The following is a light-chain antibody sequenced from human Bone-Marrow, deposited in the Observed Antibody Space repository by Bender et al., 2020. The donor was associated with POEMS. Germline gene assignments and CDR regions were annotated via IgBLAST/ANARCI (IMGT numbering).Light chain of an antibody. CDR2: EVN. J-gene: IGLJ2*01. CDR3: SSYTSGTTLVV. Sequence: QSALTQPASVSGSPGQSITISCTGASGAFGDYNFVSWYQHHPGKGPKLMIYEVNNRPSGVSNRFSGSKSGNTASLTISGLQAEEEADYYCSSYTSGTTLVVFGGGTKLTVL. CDR1: SGAFGDYNF. V-gene: IGLV2-14*01.